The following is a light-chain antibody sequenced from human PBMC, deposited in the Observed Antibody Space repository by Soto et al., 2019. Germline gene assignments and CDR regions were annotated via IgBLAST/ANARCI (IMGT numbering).Light chain of an antibody. CDR2: GAS. J-gene: IGKJ1*01. Sequence: EIVLTQSPGTLSLSPGERATLSCRASQSVRSTYLAWYQQKPGLAPRLLIYGASNRATGIPDRFSGSGSGTDFTLTISRLEPEDFAVYYCQQYGSSGTFGQGTKVDIK. V-gene: IGKV3-20*01. CDR3: QQYGSSGT. CDR1: QSVRSTY.